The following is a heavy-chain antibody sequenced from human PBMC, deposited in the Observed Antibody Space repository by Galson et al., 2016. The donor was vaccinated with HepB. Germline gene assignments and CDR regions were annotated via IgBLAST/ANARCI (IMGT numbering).Heavy chain of an antibody. J-gene: IGHJ3*02. D-gene: IGHD2/OR15-2a*01. CDR3: ARDQRIGDGYDI. V-gene: IGHV3-30*03. CDR2: ISYDGSNK. Sequence: SLRLSCAASGFTFSHYGMHWVRQAPGKGLEWVAVISYDGSNKYSTEPVKGRFTISRDNSRNTLFLQMNSLRVEDTAVYYCARDQRIGDGYDIWGQGTMVTVSS. CDR1: GFTFSHYG.